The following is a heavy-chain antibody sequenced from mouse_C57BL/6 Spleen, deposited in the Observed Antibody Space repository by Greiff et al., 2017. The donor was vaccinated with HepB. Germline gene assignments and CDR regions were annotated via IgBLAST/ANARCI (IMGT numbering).Heavy chain of an antibody. D-gene: IGHD2-4*01. Sequence: EVKLQESGGGLVKPGGSLKLSCAASGFTFSSYAMSWVRQTPEKRLEWVATISDGGSYTYYTDNVKGRFTISRDNAKNNLYLQMSNLKSEDTAMYYCARGDYDYGYAMDYWGQGTSVTVSS. CDR1: GFTFSSYA. J-gene: IGHJ4*01. CDR3: ARGDYDYGYAMDY. CDR2: ISDGGSYT. V-gene: IGHV5-4*03.